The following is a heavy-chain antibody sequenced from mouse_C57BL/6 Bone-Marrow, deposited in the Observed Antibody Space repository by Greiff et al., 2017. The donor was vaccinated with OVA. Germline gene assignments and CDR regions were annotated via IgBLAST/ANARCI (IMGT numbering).Heavy chain of an antibody. CDR3: ARISLYYGSSYDV. CDR2: IYPRDGST. V-gene: IGHV1-78*01. CDR1: GYTFTDHT. J-gene: IGHJ1*03. D-gene: IGHD1-1*01. Sequence: VKLMESDAELVKPGASVKISCTVSGYTFTDHTIHWMKQRPEQGLEWIGYIYPRDGSTKYNEKFKGKATLTADKSSSTAYMQLNSLTSEDSAVYFCARISLYYGSSYDVWGTGTTVTVSS.